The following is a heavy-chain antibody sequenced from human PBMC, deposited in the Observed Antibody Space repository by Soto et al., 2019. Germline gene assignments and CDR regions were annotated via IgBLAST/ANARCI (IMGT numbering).Heavy chain of an antibody. V-gene: IGHV1-69*13. J-gene: IGHJ6*02. CDR2: IIPIFGTA. CDR1: GGTFSSYA. D-gene: IGHD6-19*01. Sequence: SVKVSCKASGGTFSSYAISWVRQAPGQGLEWMGGIIPIFGTANYAQKFQGRVTITADESTSTAYMELSSLRPEDTAVYYCASEAVAGTSFAYYYYGMDVWGQGTTVTVSS. CDR3: ASEAVAGTSFAYYYYGMDV.